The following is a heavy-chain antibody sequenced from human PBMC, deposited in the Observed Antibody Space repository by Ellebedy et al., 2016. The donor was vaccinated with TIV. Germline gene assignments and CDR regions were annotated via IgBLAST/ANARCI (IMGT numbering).Heavy chain of an antibody. Sequence: PGGSLRLSCAASGLTFSRHAMSWVRQAPGKGLEWVSSISDSGANAYYADSVKGRFTTSRDNSKDTLYLQVNSLRAEDTTVYYCARDPVGVGPAFDVWGQGTMVTVSS. CDR2: ISDSGANA. D-gene: IGHD4-23*01. J-gene: IGHJ3*01. CDR3: ARDPVGVGPAFDV. V-gene: IGHV3-23*01. CDR1: GLTFSRHA.